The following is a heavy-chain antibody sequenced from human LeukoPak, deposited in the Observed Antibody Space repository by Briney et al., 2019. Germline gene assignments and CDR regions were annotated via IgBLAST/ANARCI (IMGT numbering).Heavy chain of an antibody. Sequence: GGSLRLSCAASGFIVTSNYMNWVRQAPGKGLEWVSVIYNGGCTSYADSVKGRFTISRDNSKSTLYLQMNSLRVEDTAVYYCARDWATALDYWGQGTRVTVSS. CDR3: ARDWATALDY. V-gene: IGHV3-53*01. D-gene: IGHD3-16*01. CDR1: GFIVTSNY. CDR2: IYNGGCT. J-gene: IGHJ4*02.